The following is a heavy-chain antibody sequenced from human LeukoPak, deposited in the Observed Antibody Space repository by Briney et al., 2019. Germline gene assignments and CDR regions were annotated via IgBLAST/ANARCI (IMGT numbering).Heavy chain of an antibody. D-gene: IGHD5-18*01. CDR3: ARAVDTGAFDI. Sequence: SETLSLTCTVSGGSISSYYWSWIRQPPGKGLEWIGYIYYSGSTNYNPSLKSRVIISVDASKNQFSLKLSSVTAADTAVYYCARAVDTGAFDIWGQGTMVTVSS. CDR1: GGSISSYY. CDR2: IYYSGST. V-gene: IGHV4-59*01. J-gene: IGHJ3*02.